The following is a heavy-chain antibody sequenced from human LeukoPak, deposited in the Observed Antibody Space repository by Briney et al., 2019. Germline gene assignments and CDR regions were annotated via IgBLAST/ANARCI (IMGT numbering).Heavy chain of an antibody. D-gene: IGHD5-24*01. J-gene: IGHJ4*02. CDR1: GFTFSSYG. CDR3: ASSMAYNCLDY. V-gene: IGHV3-33*01. CDR2: IWNDGSNN. Sequence: GGSLRLSCAASGFTFSSYGMHGVRQAPGKGLEWVAVIWNDGSNNYYADSVKGRFTISRDNAKNTLYLQMNSLRPEDTAVYYCASSMAYNCLDYWGQGTLVTVSS.